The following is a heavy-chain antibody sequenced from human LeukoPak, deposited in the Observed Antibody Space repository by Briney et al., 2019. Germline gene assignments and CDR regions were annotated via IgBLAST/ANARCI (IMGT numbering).Heavy chain of an antibody. CDR2: ISGSGGNT. J-gene: IGHJ4*02. Sequence: PGGSLRLSCAASGFTFSTYIMRWVRQAPGKGLEWVSAISGSGGNTYYADSVKGRLTISRDNSKNTLFLQMNSLRAEDTALYFCAAGSGSFSPFDYWGQGTLVTVSS. CDR3: AAGSGSFSPFDY. CDR1: GFTFSTYI. V-gene: IGHV3-23*01. D-gene: IGHD3-10*01.